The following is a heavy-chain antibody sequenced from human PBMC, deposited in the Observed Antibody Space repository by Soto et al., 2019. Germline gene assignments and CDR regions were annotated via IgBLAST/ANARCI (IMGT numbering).Heavy chain of an antibody. CDR1: GGSISSGGYY. Sequence: QVQLQESGPGLVKPSQTLSLTCTVSGGSISSGGYYWSWIRQHPGKGLEWIGYIYYSGSTYYNPSLKSRVTISVDTSKNQFSLKLSSVTAADTAVYYCARGRIFGVVPPGLIPRPDGMDVWGQGTTVTVSS. D-gene: IGHD3-3*01. CDR3: ARGRIFGVVPPGLIPRPDGMDV. CDR2: IYYSGST. V-gene: IGHV4-31*03. J-gene: IGHJ6*02.